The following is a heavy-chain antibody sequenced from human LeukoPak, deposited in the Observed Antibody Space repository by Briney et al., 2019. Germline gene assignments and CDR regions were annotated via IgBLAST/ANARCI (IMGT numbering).Heavy chain of an antibody. CDR3: ARDAPPSSFDI. CDR1: GGSINSNNYY. CDR2: VYYSGNT. Sequence: SETLSLTCTVSGGSINSNNYYWGWIRQPPGKGLEWIGTVYYSGNTYYNPSLKSRVIISVDTSKNQFSLKLTSVTAADTAVYYCARDAPPSSFDIWGQGTMVTVSS. V-gene: IGHV4-39*07. J-gene: IGHJ3*02.